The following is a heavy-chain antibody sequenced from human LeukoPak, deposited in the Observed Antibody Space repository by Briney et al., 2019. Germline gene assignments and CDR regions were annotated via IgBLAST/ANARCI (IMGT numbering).Heavy chain of an antibody. CDR2: INPDNGGT. CDR3: ALQRGTSPHDY. Sequence: ASVKVSCKASGYIFTGYYIHWVRQAPGQGLQWMGWINPDNGGTNYAQNFQGRVTMTRATSISTAYMELSSLTSDDTAVYYCALQRGTSPHDYRGQGTLATVSS. V-gene: IGHV1-2*02. CDR1: GYIFTGYY. J-gene: IGHJ4*02. D-gene: IGHD2-2*01.